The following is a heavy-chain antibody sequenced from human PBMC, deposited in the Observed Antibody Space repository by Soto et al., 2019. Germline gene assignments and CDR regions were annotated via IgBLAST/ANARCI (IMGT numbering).Heavy chain of an antibody. Sequence: QVQLVQSGAEVKKPGSSVKVSCKASGGTFSSYAISWVRQAPGQGLEWMGGINRIFGTTNYAQKFQGRGKITEDESTRTGYMELSSLRAKDTAMYYCARVVTVVKAVHYWYFDLWGRGTLVTVSS. CDR1: GGTFSSYA. D-gene: IGHD2-15*01. CDR3: ARVVTVVKAVHYWYFDL. CDR2: INRIFGTT. V-gene: IGHV1-69*12. J-gene: IGHJ2*01.